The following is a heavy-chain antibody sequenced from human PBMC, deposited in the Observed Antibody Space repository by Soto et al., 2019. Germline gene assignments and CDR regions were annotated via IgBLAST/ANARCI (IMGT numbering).Heavy chain of an antibody. J-gene: IGHJ4*02. CDR2: INPSDGST. D-gene: IGHD3-10*01. Sequence: XSVKVSCKASVYIFTSNFMHWVRQAPGQGLEWMGIINPSDGSTNYAQKFQGRVTMTRDTSTSTVYMELSSLRSEDTAVYYCARGYGSGSYYNEWGQGTLVTVSS. CDR3: ARGYGSGSYYNE. V-gene: IGHV1-46*01. CDR1: VYIFTSNF.